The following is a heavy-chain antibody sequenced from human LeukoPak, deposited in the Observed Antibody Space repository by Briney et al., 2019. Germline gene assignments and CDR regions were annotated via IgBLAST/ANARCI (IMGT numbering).Heavy chain of an antibody. CDR3: ARSASYPLLYYYYYMDV. CDR1: GGSISSSSYY. D-gene: IGHD3-16*02. V-gene: IGHV4-39*01. J-gene: IGHJ6*03. Sequence: SETLSLTCTVSGGSISSSSYYWGWIRQPPGKGLEWIGSIYYSGSTYYNPSLKSRVTISVDTSKNQFSLKLSSVTAADTAVYYCARSASYPLLYYYYYMDVWGKGTTVTVSS. CDR2: IYYSGST.